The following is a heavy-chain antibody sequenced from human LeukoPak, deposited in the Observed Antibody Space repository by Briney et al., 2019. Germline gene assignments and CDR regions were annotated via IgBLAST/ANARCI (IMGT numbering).Heavy chain of an antibody. CDR2: IWYDGSNK. CDR1: GFTFSSYG. D-gene: IGHD6-19*01. V-gene: IGHV3-33*01. J-gene: IGHJ3*02. Sequence: GGSLRLSCAASGFTFSSYGMHWVRQAPGKGLEWEAVIWYDGSNKYYADSVKGRFTISRDNSKNTLYLQMNSLRAEDTAVYYCARDGREQWLVPKDAFDIWGQGTMVTVSS. CDR3: ARDGREQWLVPKDAFDI.